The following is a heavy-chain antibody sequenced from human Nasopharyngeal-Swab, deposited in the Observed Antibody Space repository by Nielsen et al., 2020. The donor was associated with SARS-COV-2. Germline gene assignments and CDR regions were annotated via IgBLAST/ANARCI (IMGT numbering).Heavy chain of an antibody. Sequence: ASVKVSCKASGYTLTGYYMHWVRQAPGQGLEWMGWINPHSRGTKYAQKFQGRVTMTSDTSINTAHMELRRLRSDDTAVYYCARDDYGDYGYFGHLGQGTLVTVSS. J-gene: IGHJ4*02. CDR2: INPHSRGT. D-gene: IGHD4-17*01. CDR3: ARDDYGDYGYFGH. CDR1: GYTLTGYY. V-gene: IGHV1-2*02.